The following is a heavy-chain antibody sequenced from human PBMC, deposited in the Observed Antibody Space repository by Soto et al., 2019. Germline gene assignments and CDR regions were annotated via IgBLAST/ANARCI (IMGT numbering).Heavy chain of an antibody. CDR1: GDSVSSVGFH. CDR2: IYNGGST. J-gene: IGHJ4*02. V-gene: IGHV4-30-4*01. CDR3: ARAPVGLDTISSFDY. Sequence: SETLSLTCTVSGDSVSSVGFHWAWLRRPPGKGLEWIGHIYNGGSTYYRPSLESRMHMSLDENRNNYSLRLTSVTAADTAVYFCARAPVGLDTISSFDYWGQGKLVTVSS. D-gene: IGHD3-3*01.